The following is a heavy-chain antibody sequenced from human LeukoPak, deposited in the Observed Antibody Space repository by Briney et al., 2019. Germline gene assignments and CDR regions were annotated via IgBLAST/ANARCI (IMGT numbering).Heavy chain of an antibody. Sequence: GGSLRLSCAASGFTFSSYGMHWVRQAPGKGLEWVAVIWYDGSNKYYADSVKGRFTISRDNSKNTLYLQTNSLRAEDTAVYYCAREIADGLFDYWGQGTLVTVSS. V-gene: IGHV3-33*01. J-gene: IGHJ4*02. CDR3: AREIADGLFDY. CDR2: IWYDGSNK. CDR1: GFTFSSYG.